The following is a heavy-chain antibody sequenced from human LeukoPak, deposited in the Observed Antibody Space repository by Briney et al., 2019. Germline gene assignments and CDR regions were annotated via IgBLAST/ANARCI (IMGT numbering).Heavy chain of an antibody. CDR1: GASISSGTYS. CDR2: IYHTGST. Sequence: PSETLSLTCTVSGASISSGTYSWNWIRQPPGEGLEWIGYIYHTGSTYYNPSLKGRVTISVDRSKNQFSPNLNFVTAADTALYYCARGDGSGSGRWFDPWGQGTLITVSS. CDR3: ARGDGSGSGRWFDP. J-gene: IGHJ5*02. V-gene: IGHV4-30-2*01. D-gene: IGHD3-10*01.